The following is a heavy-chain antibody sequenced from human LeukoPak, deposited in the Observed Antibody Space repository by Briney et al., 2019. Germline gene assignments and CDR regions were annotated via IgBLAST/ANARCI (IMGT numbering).Heavy chain of an antibody. D-gene: IGHD6-6*01. CDR3: ATDQSIAARPFGGFGWFDP. CDR1: GYTLTGLS. J-gene: IGHJ5*02. CDR2: FDPEDGET. Sequence: ASVKVSCKVSGYTLTGLSMHWVRQAPGKGLEWMGGFDPEDGETIYAQKFQGRVTMTEDTSTDTAYMELSSLRSEDTAVYYCATDQSIAARPFGGFGWFDPWGQGTLVTVSS. V-gene: IGHV1-24*01.